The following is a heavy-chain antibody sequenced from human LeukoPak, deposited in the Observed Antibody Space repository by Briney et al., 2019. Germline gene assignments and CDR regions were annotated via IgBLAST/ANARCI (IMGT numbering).Heavy chain of an antibody. CDR3: AKGAGPPWFDP. CDR1: GDSISSSSYY. J-gene: IGHJ5*02. D-gene: IGHD6-19*01. CDR2: IYYSGST. Sequence: SETLSLTCTVSGDSISSSSYYWGWIRQSPGKGLEWIGSIYYSGSTYYNPSLKSRVTISVDTSKNQFSMNLNSVTAADTAVYYCAKGAGPPWFDPWGQGTLVTVSS. V-gene: IGHV4-39*07.